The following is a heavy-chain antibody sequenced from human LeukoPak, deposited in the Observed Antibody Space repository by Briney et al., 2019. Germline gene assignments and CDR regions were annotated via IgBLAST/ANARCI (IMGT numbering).Heavy chain of an antibody. CDR1: GYTFTSYY. J-gene: IGHJ4*02. V-gene: IGHV1-46*01. Sequence: ASVKVSCKASGYTFTSYYMHWVRQAPGQGLEWMGIINPSGGSTSYAQKFQGRVTITRDTSTSTVYMELSSLRSEDTAVYYCAGSSRTGDPQGYFDYWGQGTLVTVSS. D-gene: IGHD7-27*01. CDR2: INPSGGST. CDR3: AGSSRTGDPQGYFDY.